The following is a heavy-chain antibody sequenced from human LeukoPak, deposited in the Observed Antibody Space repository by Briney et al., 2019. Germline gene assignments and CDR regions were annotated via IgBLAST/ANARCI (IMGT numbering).Heavy chain of an antibody. CDR1: GFTFSDYY. J-gene: IGHJ4*02. V-gene: IGHV3-11*01. CDR2: ISSSGSTI. Sequence: PGGSLRLSCAASGFTFSDYYMSWIRQAPGKGLEWVSYISSSGSTIYYADSVKGRFTISRDNAKNSLSLQMNSLRAEDTAVYYCARSKYYYYDSSGYYFDYWGQGTLVTVSS. CDR3: ARSKYYYYDSSGYYFDY. D-gene: IGHD3-22*01.